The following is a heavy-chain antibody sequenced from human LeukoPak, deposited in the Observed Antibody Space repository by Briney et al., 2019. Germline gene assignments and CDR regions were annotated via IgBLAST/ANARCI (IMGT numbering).Heavy chain of an antibody. D-gene: IGHD4-17*01. CDR2: INPYNGNT. V-gene: IGHV1-18*01. J-gene: IGHJ4*02. Sequence: ASVKVSCKASGYTFTSYGISWVRQAPGQGPGCMGWINPYNGNTNYALKVQGRVTMTTDTSTSTAYLELRSLRSDDTAIYYCAREIYGRFDYWGQGTLVTVSS. CDR1: GYTFTSYG. CDR3: AREIYGRFDY.